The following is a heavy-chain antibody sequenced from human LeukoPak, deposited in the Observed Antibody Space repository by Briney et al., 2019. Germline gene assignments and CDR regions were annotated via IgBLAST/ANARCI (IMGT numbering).Heavy chain of an antibody. Sequence: PGGSPRLSCAASGYTFDDYAMHWVRQAPGKGLEWASGISWNSGSIGYADSVKGRFTISRDNAKNSLYLQMNSLRAEDTALYYCAKGTGSYIHDAFDIWGQGTMVTVSS. CDR3: AKGTGSYIHDAFDI. V-gene: IGHV3-9*01. CDR2: ISWNSGSI. CDR1: GYTFDDYA. J-gene: IGHJ3*02. D-gene: IGHD3-10*01.